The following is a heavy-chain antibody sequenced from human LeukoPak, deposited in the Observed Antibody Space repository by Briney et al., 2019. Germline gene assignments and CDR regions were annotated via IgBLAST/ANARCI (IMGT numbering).Heavy chain of an antibody. D-gene: IGHD6-13*01. J-gene: IGHJ3*02. CDR3: ARFGYSSLFDAFDI. V-gene: IGHV4-4*07. CDR2: IYTSGST. CDR1: NGSMTNNY. Sequence: PSQTLSLTCTVSNGSMTNNYWSWIRQPAGKGLEWIGRIYTSGSTNYNPSLKSRVTISVDTSKNQFSLKLSSVTAADTAVYYCARFGYSSLFDAFDIWGQGTMVTVSS.